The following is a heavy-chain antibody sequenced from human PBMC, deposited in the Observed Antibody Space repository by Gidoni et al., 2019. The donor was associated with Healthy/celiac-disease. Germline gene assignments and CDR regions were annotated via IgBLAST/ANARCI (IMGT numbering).Heavy chain of an antibody. D-gene: IGHD3-22*01. J-gene: IGHJ6*02. Sequence: QVQIQQWGAGLLKPSETLSLTCAVYGGSFSGSYWSWIRQPPGKGLEWIWEIDHSGSTNYNPSLKGRVTISVDTSKNQFSLKLSSVTAADTAVYYCARFDYYDSSGYHGAYYYGMDVWGQGTTVTVSS. CDR3: ARFDYYDSSGYHGAYYYGMDV. CDR1: GGSFSGSY. CDR2: IDHSGST. V-gene: IGHV4-34*01.